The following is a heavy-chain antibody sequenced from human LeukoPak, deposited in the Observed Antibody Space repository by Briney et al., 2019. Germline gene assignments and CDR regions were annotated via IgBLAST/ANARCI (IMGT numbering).Heavy chain of an antibody. CDR1: GFTFSSYS. Sequence: GGSLRLSCAASGFTFSSYSMNWVRQAPGKGLEWVSSISSSSSYIYYADSVKGRFTISRDNAKNSLYLQMNSLRAEDTAVYYCARGGSSPTNYYYGMDVWGQGTTVTVSS. V-gene: IGHV3-21*01. CDR3: ARGGSSPTNYYYGMDV. CDR2: ISSSSSYI. D-gene: IGHD6-13*01. J-gene: IGHJ6*02.